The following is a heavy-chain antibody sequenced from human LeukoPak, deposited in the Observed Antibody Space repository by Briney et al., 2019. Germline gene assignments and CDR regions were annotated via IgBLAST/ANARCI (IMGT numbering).Heavy chain of an antibody. CDR1: GFTFSSYA. Sequence: QTGGSLRLSCAASGFTFSSYAMSWVRQAPGKGLEWVSAISGSGGSTYYADSVKGRFTISRDNSKNTLYLQMNSLRAEDTAVYYCAKGVVVVPAETELDYWGQGTLVTVSS. V-gene: IGHV3-23*01. J-gene: IGHJ4*02. CDR3: AKGVVVVPAETELDY. CDR2: ISGSGGST. D-gene: IGHD2-2*01.